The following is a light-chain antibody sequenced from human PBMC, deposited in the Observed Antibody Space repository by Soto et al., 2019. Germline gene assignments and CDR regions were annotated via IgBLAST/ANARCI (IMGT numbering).Light chain of an antibody. CDR2: KPS. CDR3: EQYNGYGSWT. V-gene: IGKV1-5*03. CDR1: QSITGW. J-gene: IGKJ1*01. Sequence: DIQMTQSPSTLSASVGDRVTITCRASQSITGWLAWYQQKPGSAPKLLIYKPSSLESGVPSRFSGSASGTEFTLTISSLQPDDFATAYCEQYNGYGSWTFGHGTKVEIK.